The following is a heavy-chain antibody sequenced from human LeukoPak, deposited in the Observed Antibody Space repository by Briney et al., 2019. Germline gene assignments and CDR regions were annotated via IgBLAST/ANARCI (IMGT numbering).Heavy chain of an antibody. V-gene: IGHV3-23*01. CDR3: AQPPSSGSYPDY. J-gene: IGHJ4*02. CDR1: GFTFSSYA. CDR2: ISGSGGST. D-gene: IGHD1-26*01. Sequence: PGGSLRLSCAASGFTFSSYAMSWVRQAPGKGLERVSAISGSGGSTYYADSVKGRFTISRDNSKNTLYLQMNSLRAEDTAVYYCAQPPSSGSYPDYWGQGTLVTVSS.